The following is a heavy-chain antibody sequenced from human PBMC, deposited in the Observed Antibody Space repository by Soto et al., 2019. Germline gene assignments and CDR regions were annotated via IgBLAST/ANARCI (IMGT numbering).Heavy chain of an antibody. CDR2: ISSSGSTI. D-gene: IGHD3-10*01. Sequence: GGSLRLSCAASGFTFSDYYMSWIRQAPGKGLEWVSYISSSGSTIYYADSVKGRFTISRDNAKNSLYRQMNSLRAEDTAVYYCARATYYYGSGSYYYYYMDVWGKGTTVTVSS. CDR3: ARATYYYGSGSYYYYYMDV. V-gene: IGHV3-11*01. CDR1: GFTFSDYY. J-gene: IGHJ6*03.